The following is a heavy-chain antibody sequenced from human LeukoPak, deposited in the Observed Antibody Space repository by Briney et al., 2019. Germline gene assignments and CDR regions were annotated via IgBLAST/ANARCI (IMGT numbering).Heavy chain of an antibody. CDR3: AKDHSTVAAGFDP. V-gene: IGHV3-23*01. D-gene: IGHD2-2*01. J-gene: IGHJ5*02. CDR2: ICDSGGST. CDR1: GFTFSKYP. Sequence: PGGPLRLPCAASGFTFSKYPMSWVPQAPGKGLEWVSVICDSGGSTYSADSVKGRFTISRDNSKNTLSLKQNNLRADDTAVYYCAKDHSTVAAGFDPWGQGTLVTVPS.